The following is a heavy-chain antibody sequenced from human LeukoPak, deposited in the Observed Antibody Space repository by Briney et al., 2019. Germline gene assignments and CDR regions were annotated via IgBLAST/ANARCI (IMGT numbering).Heavy chain of an antibody. CDR1: GFTVSSNY. CDR2: IYSGDST. Sequence: GGSLRLSCAASGFTVSSNYMSWVRQAPGKGLEWVSVIYSGDSTYYADSVKGRFTISRDNSKNTLYLQMNSLRSEDTAMYYCARELGSSSWYRIKSFDYWGQGTLVTVSS. J-gene: IGHJ4*02. V-gene: IGHV3-53*05. D-gene: IGHD6-13*01. CDR3: ARELGSSSWYRIKSFDY.